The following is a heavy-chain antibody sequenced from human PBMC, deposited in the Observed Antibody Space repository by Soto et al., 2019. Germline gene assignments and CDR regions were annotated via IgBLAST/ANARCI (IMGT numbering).Heavy chain of an antibody. Sequence: PGGSLRLSCAASGFTFRSYAMSWVRQAAGKGLEWVSVISYSSGTTYYADSVKGRFTISRDNSKNTLYLQMNSLRAEDTAVYYCTKALTTTETCFVFGYYYDSWGQGTQVTVSS. J-gene: IGHJ4*02. CDR1: GFTFRSYA. CDR2: ISYSSGTT. D-gene: IGHD4-17*01. CDR3: TKALTTTETCFVFGYYYDS. V-gene: IGHV3-23*01.